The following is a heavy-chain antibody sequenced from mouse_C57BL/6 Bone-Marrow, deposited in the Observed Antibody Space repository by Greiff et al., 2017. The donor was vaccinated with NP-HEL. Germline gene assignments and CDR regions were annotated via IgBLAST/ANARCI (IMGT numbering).Heavy chain of an antibody. V-gene: IGHV1-81*01. CDR1: GYTFTSYG. D-gene: IGHD2-4*01. CDR2: IYPRSGNT. Sequence: QVQLKQSGAELARPGASVKLSCKASGYTFTSYGISWVKQRTGQGLEWIGEIYPRSGNTYYNEKFKGKATLTADKSSSTAYMELRSLTSEDSAVYFCARDDYGYYYAMDYWGQGTSVTVSS. CDR3: ARDDYGYYYAMDY. J-gene: IGHJ4*01.